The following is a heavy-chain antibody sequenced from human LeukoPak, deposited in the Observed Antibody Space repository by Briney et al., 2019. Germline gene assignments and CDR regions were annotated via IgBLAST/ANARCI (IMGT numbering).Heavy chain of an antibody. CDR2: IYYSGST. CDR1: GGSISSYY. CDR3: TRSSGWRSPLAY. D-gene: IGHD6-19*01. V-gene: IGHV4-59*08. J-gene: IGHJ4*02. Sequence: PSETLSLTCTVSGGSISSYYWSWIRQPPGKGLEWIGYIYYSGSTNYNPSLKSRVTISVDTSKNQFSLKLSPVTAADTAVYYCTRSSGWRSPLAYWGQGTLVTVSS.